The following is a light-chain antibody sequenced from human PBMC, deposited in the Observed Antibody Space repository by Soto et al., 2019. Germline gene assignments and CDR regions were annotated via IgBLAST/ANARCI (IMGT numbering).Light chain of an antibody. CDR1: QSISSY. CDR3: KQNYSIPIT. V-gene: IGKV1-39*01. J-gene: IGKJ5*01. CDR2: AAS. Sequence: IQVTHCGGSRSSFVGEEFRSVCRASQSISSYLNWYQQKPGKAPKLLIYAASSLQSGVPSRFSGSGSGTDFTLTISSLQPEDFATYYCKQNYSIPITFGQGTRLEI.